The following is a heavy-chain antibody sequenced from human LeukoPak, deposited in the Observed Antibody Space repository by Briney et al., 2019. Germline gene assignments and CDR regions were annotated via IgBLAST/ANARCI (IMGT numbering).Heavy chain of an antibody. D-gene: IGHD3-22*01. CDR1: GDSVSRSDSY. Sequence: ASETLSLTCSVSGDSVSRSDSYWDSIRQPPGKGLEWIGTIYYSGRTYYSPSLKSRVTMSVDPSNNQFSLNLRSVTAADTALYYCARRRYYDGSGYLEWGQGTLLSVSS. J-gene: IGHJ1*01. CDR2: IYYSGRT. V-gene: IGHV4-39*01. CDR3: ARRRYYDGSGYLE.